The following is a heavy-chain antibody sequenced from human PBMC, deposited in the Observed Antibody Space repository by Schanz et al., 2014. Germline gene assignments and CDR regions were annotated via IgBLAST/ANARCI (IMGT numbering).Heavy chain of an antibody. Sequence: VQVVESGGGLVQPGGSLRLSCSASGFTFSTYAMSWVRQAPGKGLEWVAIIWYDGSNKYYADSVKGRFTISRDNSKNTLFLQMSSLRAEDTAVYYCARDGDFDYWGQGTQVTVSS. J-gene: IGHJ4*02. V-gene: IGHV3-33*08. CDR1: GFTFSTYA. CDR3: ARDGDFDY. CDR2: IWYDGSNK.